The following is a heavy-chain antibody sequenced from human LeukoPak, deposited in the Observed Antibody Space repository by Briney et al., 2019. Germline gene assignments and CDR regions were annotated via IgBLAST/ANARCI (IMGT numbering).Heavy chain of an antibody. CDR2: IYYSGST. J-gene: IGHJ4*02. Sequence: SQTLSLTCTVSGGSISSGGYYWSWIRQHPGKGLEWIGCIYYSGSTYYNPSLKSRVTISVDTSKNQFSLKLSSVTAADTAVYSCARAYSSGWPVYWGQGTLVTVSS. CDR1: GGSISSGGYY. CDR3: ARAYSSGWPVY. V-gene: IGHV4-31*03. D-gene: IGHD6-19*01.